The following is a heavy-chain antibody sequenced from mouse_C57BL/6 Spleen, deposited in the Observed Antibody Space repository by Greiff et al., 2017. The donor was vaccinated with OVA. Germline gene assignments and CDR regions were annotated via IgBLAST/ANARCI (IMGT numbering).Heavy chain of an antibody. V-gene: IGHV5-4*01. D-gene: IGHD1-1*02. CDR3: ARDDGGNALDY. CDR1: GFTFSSYY. J-gene: IGHJ2*01. CDR2: INYGGSYT. Sequence: EVQLVESGGGLVKPGGSMKLSCTASGFTFSSYYMAWVSQIPEKGLEWVATINYGGSYTYYLDNLKGRFTISKDNAKNNLYLQMSRLKSEDAAMYESARDDGGNALDYWGQGTTLTVSS.